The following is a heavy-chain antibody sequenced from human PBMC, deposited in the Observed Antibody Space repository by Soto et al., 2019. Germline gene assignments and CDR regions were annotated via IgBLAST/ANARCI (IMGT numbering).Heavy chain of an antibody. Sequence: SETLSLTCTVSGGSISSYYWSWIRQPPGKGLEWIGYIYYSGSTNYNPSLKSRVTISVDTSKNQFSLKLSSVTAADTAVYYCARSQQLPRGYYYGMDVWGQGTTVTVSS. D-gene: IGHD2-2*01. CDR2: IYYSGST. CDR1: GGSISSYY. J-gene: IGHJ6*02. CDR3: ARSQQLPRGYYYGMDV. V-gene: IGHV4-59*01.